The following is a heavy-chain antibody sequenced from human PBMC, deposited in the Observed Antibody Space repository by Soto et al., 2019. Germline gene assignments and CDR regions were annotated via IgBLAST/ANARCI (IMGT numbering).Heavy chain of an antibody. CDR3: ALWGYCTNAVCNWFDP. Sequence: PSETLSLTCAVYGDSFSDSYWNWIRQPPGKGLEWIGEIDHGGRTRYNPSLKSRVTISVDASKNQFSLSLSSVTAADTAVYFCALWGYCTNAVCNWFDPWGQRTLVTVSS. V-gene: IGHV4-34*01. CDR1: GDSFSDSY. CDR2: IDHGGRT. D-gene: IGHD2-8*01. J-gene: IGHJ5*02.